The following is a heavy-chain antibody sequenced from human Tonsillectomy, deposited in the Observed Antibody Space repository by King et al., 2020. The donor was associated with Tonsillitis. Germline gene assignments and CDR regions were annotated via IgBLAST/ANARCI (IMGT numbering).Heavy chain of an antibody. CDR3: TRGPPNYYGMDV. Sequence: VQLVESGGGLVKPGGSLRLSCGASGFTFSNAWMSWVRQAPGKGLEWVGRIKSITDGGTTDYAAPVKGRFTISRDDSKNTLFLQMNSLKTEDTAVYYCTRGPPNYYGMDVWGQGTTVTVSS. V-gene: IGHV3-15*01. J-gene: IGHJ6*02. CDR1: GFTFSNAW. CDR2: IKSITDGGTT. D-gene: IGHD2-8*01.